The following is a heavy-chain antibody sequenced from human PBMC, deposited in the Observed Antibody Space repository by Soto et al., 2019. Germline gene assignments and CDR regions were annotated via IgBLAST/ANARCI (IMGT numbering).Heavy chain of an antibody. D-gene: IGHD3-16*01. J-gene: IGHJ4*02. CDR3: AKSAGSNAYYPNDY. CDR1: GVTFSSYA. CDR2: ISGSGIST. V-gene: IGHV3-23*01. Sequence: EGQLLESGGGLVQPGGSLRLSCAASGVTFSSYAMTWVRQAPGKGLEWVSSISGSGISTYYADSVKGRFTISRDNSKNTLYLQMNSLRAEDAAVYYCAKSAGSNAYYPNDYWGQGTLVTVSS.